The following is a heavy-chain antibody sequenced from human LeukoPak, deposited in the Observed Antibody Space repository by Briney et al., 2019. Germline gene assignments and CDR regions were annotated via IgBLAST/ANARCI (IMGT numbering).Heavy chain of an antibody. CDR3: ARYVVVPAANQGGNWFDP. V-gene: IGHV1-69*02. CDR1: GGTFSSYT. Sequence: SVKVSCKASGGTFSSYTISWVRQAPGQGREWMVRIIPILGIANYAQKFQGRVTITADKSTSTAYMELSSLRSEDTAVYYCARYVVVPAANQGGNWFDPWGQGTLVTVSS. J-gene: IGHJ5*02. CDR2: IIPILGIA. D-gene: IGHD2-2*01.